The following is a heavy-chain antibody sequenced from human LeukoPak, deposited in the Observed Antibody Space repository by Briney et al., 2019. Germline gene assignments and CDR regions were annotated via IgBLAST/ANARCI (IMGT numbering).Heavy chain of an antibody. J-gene: IGHJ5*02. CDR3: ARGRAYCSSTSCYGGDWFDP. CDR2: IIPIFGTA. D-gene: IGHD2-2*01. Sequence: SVKVSCKASGGTFSSYAISWVRQAPGQGLEWMGGIIPIFGTANYAQRFQGRVTITADESTSTAYMELSSLRSEDTAVYYCARGRAYCSSTSCYGGDWFDPWGQGTLVTVSS. CDR1: GGTFSSYA. V-gene: IGHV1-69*13.